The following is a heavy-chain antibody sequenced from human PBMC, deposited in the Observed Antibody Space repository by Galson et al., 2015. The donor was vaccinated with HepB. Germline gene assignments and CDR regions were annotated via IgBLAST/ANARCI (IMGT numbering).Heavy chain of an antibody. CDR3: ARDLRYRDHDFWRSYYYYYGMDV. J-gene: IGHJ6*02. CDR1: GGTFSSYA. D-gene: IGHD3/OR15-3a*01. CDR2: IIPIFGTA. Sequence: SVKVSCKASGGTFSSYAISWVRQAPGQGLEWMGGIIPIFGTANYAQKFQGRVTITADESTSTAYMELSSLRSEDTAVYYCARDLRYRDHDFWRSYYYYYGMDVWGQGTTVTVSS. V-gene: IGHV1-69*13.